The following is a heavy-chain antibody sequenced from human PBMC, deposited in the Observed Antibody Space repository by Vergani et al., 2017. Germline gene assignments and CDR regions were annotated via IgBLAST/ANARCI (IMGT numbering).Heavy chain of an antibody. D-gene: IGHD3-9*01. CDR2: ISGSGGST. J-gene: IGHJ4*02. V-gene: IGHV3-23*01. Sequence: EVQLLESGGGLVQPGGSLRLSCAASGFTFSSYAMSWVRQAPGKGLEWVSAISGSGGSTYYADSVKGRFTISRDNSKNTLYLQMNSLRAEDTAVYYCAKDDDLLYFDWLSPRGYYFDYWGQGTLVTVSS. CDR3: AKDDDLLYFDWLSPRGYYFDY. CDR1: GFTFSSYA.